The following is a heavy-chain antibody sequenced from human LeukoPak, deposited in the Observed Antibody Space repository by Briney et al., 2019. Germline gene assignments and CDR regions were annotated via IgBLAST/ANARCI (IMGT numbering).Heavy chain of an antibody. V-gene: IGHV4-59*08. J-gene: IGHJ4*02. D-gene: IGHD4-4*01. Sequence: SETLSLTCTVSGGSISSYYWSWIRQPPGKGLEWIGYIYYSGSTNYNPSLKSRVTISVDTSKNQFSLKLSSVTAADTAVYYCARHGYSNYVIDYWGQGTLVTVSS. CDR1: GGSISSYY. CDR3: ARHGYSNYVIDY. CDR2: IYYSGST.